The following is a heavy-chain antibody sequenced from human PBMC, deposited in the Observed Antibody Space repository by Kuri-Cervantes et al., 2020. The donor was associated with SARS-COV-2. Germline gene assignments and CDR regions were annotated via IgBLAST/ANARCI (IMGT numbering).Heavy chain of an antibody. CDR1: GFTFTDYY. J-gene: IGHJ4*02. D-gene: IGHD3-3*01. CDR3: ARADFWSGLFDS. CDR2: ITGSGSAM. V-gene: IGHV3-11*04. Sequence: GESLKISCAASGFTFTDYYMSWIRLTPGKGLEWVSYITGSGSAMYYAESVKGRSTISRDNAKNSLYLQMNSLRAEDTAVYYCARADFWSGLFDSWGQGTQVTVSS.